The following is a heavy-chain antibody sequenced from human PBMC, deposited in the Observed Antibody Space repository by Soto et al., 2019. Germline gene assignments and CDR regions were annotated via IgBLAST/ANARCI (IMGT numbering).Heavy chain of an antibody. J-gene: IGHJ6*02. D-gene: IGHD2-15*01. CDR1: GGTFSSYA. CDR3: ARERSEDIVVVVAAKRGGYGMDV. CDR2: IIPILGTA. Sequence: SVQVSCKASGGTFSSYAISWVRQAPGQGLEWMGGIIPILGTANYAQKFQGRVTITADESTSTAYMELSSLRSEDTAVYYCARERSEDIVVVVAAKRGGYGMDVWGQGTTVTVSS. V-gene: IGHV1-69*13.